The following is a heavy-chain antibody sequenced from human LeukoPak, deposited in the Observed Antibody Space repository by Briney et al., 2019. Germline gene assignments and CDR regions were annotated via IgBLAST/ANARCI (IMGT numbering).Heavy chain of an antibody. CDR2: INSDGSST. CDR3: ARASRADFWSGKY. D-gene: IGHD3-3*01. Sequence: GGSLRLSCAASGFTFSSYWMHWVRQAPGKGLVWVSRINSDGSSTSYADSVKGRFTISRDNAKNMLYLQMNSLRAEDTAVYYCARASRADFWSGKYWGQGTLVTVSS. J-gene: IGHJ4*02. V-gene: IGHV3-74*01. CDR1: GFTFSSYW.